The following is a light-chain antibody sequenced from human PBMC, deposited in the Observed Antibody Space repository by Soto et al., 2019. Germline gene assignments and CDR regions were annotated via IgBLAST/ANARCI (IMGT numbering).Light chain of an antibody. CDR1: SSDVGGYNY. Sequence: QSALTQPASMSGSPGQSITISCTGTSSDVGGYNYVSWYQQHPGKAPKLMIDDVSNRPSGVSNRFSGSKSGNTASLTISGLQAEDEADYYCSSYTSSSTRVFGGGTKLTVL. CDR3: SSYTSSSTRV. J-gene: IGLJ2*01. CDR2: DVS. V-gene: IGLV2-14*01.